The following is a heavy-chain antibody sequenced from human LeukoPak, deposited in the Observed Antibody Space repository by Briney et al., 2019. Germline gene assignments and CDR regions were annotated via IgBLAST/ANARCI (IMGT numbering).Heavy chain of an antibody. J-gene: IGHJ5*02. D-gene: IGHD5-12*01. CDR1: GGTISSGGYY. CDR3: ARDSRGQIRSGYSNWFDP. Sequence: SQTLSLTCTVSGGTISSGGYYWSWIRQHPGKGLEWIGYIYYSGSTYYNPSLKSRVTISVDTSKNQFSLKLSSVTAADTAVYYCARDSRGQIRSGYSNWFDPWGQGTLVTV. V-gene: IGHV4-31*03. CDR2: IYYSGST.